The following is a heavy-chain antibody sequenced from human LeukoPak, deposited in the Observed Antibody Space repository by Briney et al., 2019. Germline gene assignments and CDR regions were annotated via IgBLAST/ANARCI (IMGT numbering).Heavy chain of an antibody. CDR1: GGSISSYY. V-gene: IGHV4-4*07. CDR2: IYTSGST. Sequence: SETLSLTCTVSGGSISSYYWSWIRQPAGKGLEWIGRIYTSGSTNYNPSLKSRVTMSVDTSKNQFSLKLSSVTAADTAVYYCARADPFFYDSSGHRAFDIWGQGTWSPSLQ. D-gene: IGHD3-22*01. CDR3: ARADPFFYDSSGHRAFDI. J-gene: IGHJ3*02.